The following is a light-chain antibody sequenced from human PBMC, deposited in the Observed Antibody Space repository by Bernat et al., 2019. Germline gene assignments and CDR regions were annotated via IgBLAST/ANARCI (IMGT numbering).Light chain of an antibody. CDR2: GVT. Sequence: QSALTQPASVSGSPGQSITISCNGTSRDIGNYNLVSWYQHHPGTAPTLLIYGVTRRPSGVSNRFSGSKSGHTASLTISGLEADDDADYYCCSYADRTNFWVFGGGTKLTVL. CDR3: CSYADRTNFWV. J-gene: IGLJ3*02. CDR1: SRDIGNYNL. V-gene: IGLV2-23*02.